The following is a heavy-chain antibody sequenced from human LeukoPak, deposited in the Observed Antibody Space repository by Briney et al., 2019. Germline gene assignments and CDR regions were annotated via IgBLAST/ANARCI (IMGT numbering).Heavy chain of an antibody. V-gene: IGHV4-59*01. Sequence: SETLSLTCTVSGGSISSYYWSWIRQPPGKGLEWIGYIYYSGSTNYNPSLKSRVTISVDTAKNQFYLKLRSATAADTAVYYCARVTGYMIEDYFHYWGQGTLVTVSS. CDR1: GGSISSYY. CDR3: ARVTGYMIEDYFHY. J-gene: IGHJ4*02. CDR2: IYYSGST. D-gene: IGHD3-22*01.